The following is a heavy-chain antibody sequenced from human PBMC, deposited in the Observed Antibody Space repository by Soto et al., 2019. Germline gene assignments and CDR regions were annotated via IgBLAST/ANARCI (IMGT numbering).Heavy chain of an antibody. CDR3: AKDMAVVTFASAGSIDF. Sequence: VGTLRLSCAASGFTLSSYGMHWVRQAPGKGLERVAVISYDGSNKYYADSVKGRFTISRDNSQNTLYLQTNSLGAAATAVYYCAKDMAVVTFASAGSIDFCGQRTMVTVSS. CDR1: GFTLSSYG. V-gene: IGHV3-30*18. J-gene: IGHJ3*01. CDR2: ISYDGSNK. D-gene: IGHD2-21*02.